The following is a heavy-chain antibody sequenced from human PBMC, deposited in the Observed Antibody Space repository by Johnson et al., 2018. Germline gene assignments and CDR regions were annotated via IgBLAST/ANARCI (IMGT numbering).Heavy chain of an antibody. CDR3: ARAKGGSYYGVLDI. Sequence: QVQLVQSGGGVVQPGRSLRLSCAASGFTFSSYAMHWVRQAPGKGLEWVAVISYDGSNKYYADSVKGRFTISRDNSKNTLYRKMKSLRAEDMALYHCARAKGGSYYGVLDIWGQGTMVTVSS. V-gene: IGHV3-30-3*01. D-gene: IGHD1-26*01. CDR2: ISYDGSNK. J-gene: IGHJ3*02. CDR1: GFTFSSYA.